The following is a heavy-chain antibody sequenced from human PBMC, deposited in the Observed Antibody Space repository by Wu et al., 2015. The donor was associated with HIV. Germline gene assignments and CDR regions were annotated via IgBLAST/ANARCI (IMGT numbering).Heavy chain of an antibody. CDR3: ARERVGIGYCSSTSCSPLDY. J-gene: IGHJ4*02. CDR1: GYTFTSYD. D-gene: IGHD2-2*01. Sequence: QVQLVQSGAEVKKPGASVKVSCKASGYTFTSYDINWVRQATGQGLEWMGWISAYNGNTNYAQKLQGRVTMTTDTSTSTAYMELRSLRSDDTAVYYCARERVGIGYCSSTSCSPLDYWGQGTLVTVSS. CDR2: ISAYNGNT. V-gene: IGHV1-18*01.